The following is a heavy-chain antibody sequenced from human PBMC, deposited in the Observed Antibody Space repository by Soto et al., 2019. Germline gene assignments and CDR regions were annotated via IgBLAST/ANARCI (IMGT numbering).Heavy chain of an antibody. D-gene: IGHD3-10*01. V-gene: IGHV4-59*08. CDR2: VHHSWGS. Sequence: QVQLQESGPGLVKPSETLSLSCTVSGGSSSSYYWSWFRQSPGKRMEWIGYVHHSWGSSYNPSLQSRVAISLDTYKSQFSLKVTSVTATDTAVYYCARQGFGPLHGLVDVWGQGTTFTVSS. CDR1: GGSSSSYY. CDR3: ARQGFGPLHGLVDV. J-gene: IGHJ6*02.